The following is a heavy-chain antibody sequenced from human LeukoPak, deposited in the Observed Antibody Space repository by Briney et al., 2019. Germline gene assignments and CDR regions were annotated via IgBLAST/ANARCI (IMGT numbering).Heavy chain of an antibody. CDR2: IWYDGSNK. D-gene: IGHD3-22*01. CDR3: ASGGHYYDSSGSGDY. V-gene: IGHV3-33*01. Sequence: GGSLRLSCAASGFTFSSYGMHWVRQAPGKGLEWVAVIWYDGSNKYYADSVKGRFTISRDNSKNTLYLQMNSLRAEDTAVYYCASGGHYYDSSGSGDYWGQGTLVTVSS. J-gene: IGHJ4*02. CDR1: GFTFSSYG.